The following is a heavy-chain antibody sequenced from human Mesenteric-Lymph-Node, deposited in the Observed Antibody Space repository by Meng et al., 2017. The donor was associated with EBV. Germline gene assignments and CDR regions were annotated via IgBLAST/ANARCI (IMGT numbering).Heavy chain of an antibody. CDR2: IFPTFDSA. D-gene: IGHD6-19*01. V-gene: IGHV1-69*01. CDR1: GVPFSTYA. CDR3: ARDLITVTGGSNWFDP. J-gene: IGHJ5*02. Sequence: QWQPSRSGAKTKKPAPPATVSRQASGVPFSTYAIRWVRQDSGQRLEWMGVIFPTFDSANYAQKFLGRLTITADESTSTVYMELSSLRSEDTAVYYCARDLITVTGGSNWFDPWGQGTLVTVSS.